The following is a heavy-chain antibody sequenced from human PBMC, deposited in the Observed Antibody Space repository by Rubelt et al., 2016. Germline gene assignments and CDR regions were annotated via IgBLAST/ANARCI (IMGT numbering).Heavy chain of an antibody. J-gene: IGHJ4*02. CDR3: TRLSGNGLDY. CDR1: GYTFTSYG. D-gene: IGHD1-26*01. Sequence: QVQLVQSGAEVRKPGASMKVSCKASGYTFTSYGLDWVRQATGQGLEWMGWMDPNSGNTGYAQKLQGRITMTRNNSISKAYMELNTRRSEETAVYYCTRLSGNGLDYWGQGTLVTVSS. CDR2: MDPNSGNT. V-gene: IGHV1-8*01.